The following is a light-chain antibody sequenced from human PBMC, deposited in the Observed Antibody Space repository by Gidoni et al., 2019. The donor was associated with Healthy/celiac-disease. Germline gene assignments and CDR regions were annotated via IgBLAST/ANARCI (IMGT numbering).Light chain of an antibody. CDR2: QDS. V-gene: IGLV3-25*03. CDR1: ALPKQY. J-gene: IGLJ1*01. Sequence: SYELTQPPSVSVSPGQTARITCSGDALPKQYAYRYQQKPGQAPVLVIYQDSERPSGIPERFSGSSSGTTVTLTISGVQAEDEADYYCQSADSSGTYVFGTGTKVTVL. CDR3: QSADSSGTYV.